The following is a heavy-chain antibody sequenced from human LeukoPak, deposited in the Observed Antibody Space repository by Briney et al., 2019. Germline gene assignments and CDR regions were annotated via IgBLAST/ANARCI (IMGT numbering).Heavy chain of an antibody. J-gene: IGHJ4*02. CDR1: GYIFASYG. Sequence: GASVKVSRKASGYIFASYGISWVRQAPGQGLEWMGWISAYNGDTKYAQNLQGRVTLTTDTPTGTAYMELRSLTSDDTALYYCARDTALIITPGGPDYWGRGTLITVSS. CDR3: ARDTALIITPGGPDY. CDR2: ISAYNGDT. D-gene: IGHD3-10*01. V-gene: IGHV1-18*01.